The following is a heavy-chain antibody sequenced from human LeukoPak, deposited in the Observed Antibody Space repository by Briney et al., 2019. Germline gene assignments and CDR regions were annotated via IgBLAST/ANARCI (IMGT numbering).Heavy chain of an antibody. CDR1: GYTFTGYY. V-gene: IGHV1-2*02. CDR3: ARPGGDEVWFVELLSGFDY. D-gene: IGHD3-10*01. Sequence: ASVKVSCKASGYTFTGYYMHWVRQAPGQGLEWMGWINPNSGGTNHAQKFQGRVTMTRDTSISTAYMELSRLRSDDTAVYYCARPGGDEVWFVELLSGFDYWGQGTLVTVSS. CDR2: INPNSGGT. J-gene: IGHJ4*02.